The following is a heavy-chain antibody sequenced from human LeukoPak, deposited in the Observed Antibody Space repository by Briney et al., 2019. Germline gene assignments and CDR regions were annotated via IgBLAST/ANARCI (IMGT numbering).Heavy chain of an antibody. J-gene: IGHJ5*02. V-gene: IGHV4-59*01. Sequence: PSETLSLTCTVSGGSISSYYWSWIRQPPGKGLERIGYIYYSGSTNYNPSLKSRVTISVDTSKNQFSLRVSSVTAADTAVYYCARASRGSSTFDPWGQGTLVTVSS. CDR3: ARASRGSSTFDP. CDR1: GGSISSYY. D-gene: IGHD6-13*01. CDR2: IYYSGST.